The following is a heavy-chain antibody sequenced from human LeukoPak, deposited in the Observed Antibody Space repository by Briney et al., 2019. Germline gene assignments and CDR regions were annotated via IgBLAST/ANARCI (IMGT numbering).Heavy chain of an antibody. CDR1: GFTFGDYG. CDR3: TGSFGELTFFDQ. J-gene: IGHJ4*02. CDR2: IRSKAYGGTT. V-gene: IGHV3-49*04. D-gene: IGHD3-10*01. Sequence: GGSLRLPCTASGFTFGDYGMSWVRQAPGKGLEWVGFIRSKAYGGTTEYAASVKGRFTISRDDSKTIAYLQMNSLKTEDTAVYYCTGSFGELTFFDQWGQGTLVTVSS.